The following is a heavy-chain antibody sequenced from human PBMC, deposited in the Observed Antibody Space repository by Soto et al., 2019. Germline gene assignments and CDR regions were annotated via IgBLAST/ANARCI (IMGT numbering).Heavy chain of an antibody. Sequence: SETLSLTCTVSGASISTVHYNWGWIRQPPGKGLEWIGSIYYSGNTYYSPSLRSRVNISVDRSKNQFSLRLTSVTATDSAVYYCARHPVGWGYGIDFWGQGTLVTVSS. V-gene: IGHV4-39*01. CDR1: GASISTVHYN. CDR2: IYYSGNT. D-gene: IGHD3-16*01. J-gene: IGHJ4*02. CDR3: ARHPVGWGYGIDF.